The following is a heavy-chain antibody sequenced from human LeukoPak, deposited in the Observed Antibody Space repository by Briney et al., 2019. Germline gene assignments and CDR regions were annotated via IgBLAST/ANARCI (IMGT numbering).Heavy chain of an antibody. Sequence: GGSLRLSCAASGFTFDDYAMHWVRQAPGKGREWVSGISWNSGSIGYADSVKGRFTISRDNAKNSLYLQMNSLRAEDTALYYCAKDINYDFWSGYDAMDVWGKGTTVTVSS. CDR3: AKDINYDFWSGYDAMDV. J-gene: IGHJ6*03. D-gene: IGHD3-3*01. CDR2: ISWNSGSI. V-gene: IGHV3-9*01. CDR1: GFTFDDYA.